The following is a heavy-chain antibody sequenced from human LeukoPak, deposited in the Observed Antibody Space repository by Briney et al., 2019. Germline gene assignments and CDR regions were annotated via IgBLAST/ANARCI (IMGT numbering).Heavy chain of an antibody. CDR3: AKVSSPYHYDSGGRNYYFDY. CDR1: GFTFSSYA. CDR2: LTGSGASA. Sequence: GGSLRLSCAVSGFTFSSYAMSWVRQAPGKGLEWVSGLTGSGASAYYADSVKGRFTISRDNSKNTLYLQLNSLRAEDTAVYYCAKVSSPYHYDSGGRNYYFDYWGQGTLVTVSS. D-gene: IGHD3-22*01. J-gene: IGHJ4*02. V-gene: IGHV3-23*01.